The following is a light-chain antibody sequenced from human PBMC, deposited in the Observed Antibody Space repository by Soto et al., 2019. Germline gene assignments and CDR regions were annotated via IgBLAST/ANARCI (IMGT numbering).Light chain of an antibody. J-gene: IGLJ1*01. CDR3: CSYAGSYTYV. CDR1: SSDVGGYNY. Sequence: QSALTQPRSVSGSPGQSVTISCTGTSSDVGGYNYVSWYQQYPGKAPKLMIYDVSEWPSGVPDRFSGSKSGNTASLTISVLQAEDEADYYCCSYAGSYTYVFGSGTKLTVL. CDR2: DVS. V-gene: IGLV2-11*01.